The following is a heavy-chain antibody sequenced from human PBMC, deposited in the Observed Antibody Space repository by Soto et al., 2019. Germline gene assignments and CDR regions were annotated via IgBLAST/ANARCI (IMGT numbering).Heavy chain of an antibody. J-gene: IGHJ4*02. CDR3: ARAWGIAAAIDY. CDR2: INPSGGST. CDR1: GYTFTSYY. D-gene: IGHD6-13*01. V-gene: IGHV1-46*03. Sequence: GASVKVSCKASGYTFTSYYMHWVRQAPGQGLEWMGIINPSGGSTSYAQRFQGRVTMTRDTPTSTVYMELSSLRSEDTAVYYCARAWGIAAAIDYWGQGTLVTVSS.